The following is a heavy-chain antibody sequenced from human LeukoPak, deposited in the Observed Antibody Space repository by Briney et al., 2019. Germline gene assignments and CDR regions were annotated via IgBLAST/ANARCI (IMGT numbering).Heavy chain of an antibody. V-gene: IGHV4-30-2*01. CDR1: GGSISSGGYY. D-gene: IGHD2-2*01. CDR2: IYHSGST. J-gene: IGHJ4*02. Sequence: SETLSLTCTVSGGSISSGGYYWSWIRQPPGKGLEWIGYIYHSGSTYYNPSLKSRVTISVDRSKNQFSLKLSSVTAADTAVYYCARVWSTEFVVVPAAQYYFDYWGQGTLVTVSS. CDR3: ARVWSTEFVVVPAAQYYFDY.